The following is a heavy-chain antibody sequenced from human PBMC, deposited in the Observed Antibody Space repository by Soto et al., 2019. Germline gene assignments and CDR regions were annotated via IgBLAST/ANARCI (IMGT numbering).Heavy chain of an antibody. CDR3: AREGVAPYYYYGMDV. V-gene: IGHV1-18*01. CDR2: ISSYNGDT. J-gene: IGHJ6*02. Sequence: QVQLVQSGAEVKKPGASVKVSCKASGYTFTRSGISWVRQAPGQGPEWMGWISSYNGDTNYAQTFQGRVTMTTDTSTSTDYMELRSLRFDDTAVYYCAREGVAPYYYYGMDVWGQGTPVTVSS. D-gene: IGHD5-12*01. CDR1: GYTFTRSG.